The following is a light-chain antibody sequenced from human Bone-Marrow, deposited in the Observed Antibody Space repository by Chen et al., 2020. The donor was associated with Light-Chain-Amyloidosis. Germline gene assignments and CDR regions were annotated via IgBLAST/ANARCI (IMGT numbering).Light chain of an antibody. CDR3: QHYDDLPIT. V-gene: IGKV1-33*01. CDR1: QGIYNY. CDR2: DAS. Sequence: DIQMTQSPSSLSASVGDRVTITCQASQGIYNYLNWYQHKPGKAPKLLIYDASNLETGVPSRFSGGGSGTTFTFTISSLQPEDVATYYWQHYDDLPITFGQGTRLDIK. J-gene: IGKJ5*01.